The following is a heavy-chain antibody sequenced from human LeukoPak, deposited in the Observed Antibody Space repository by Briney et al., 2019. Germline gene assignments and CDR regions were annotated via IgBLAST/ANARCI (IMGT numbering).Heavy chain of an antibody. D-gene: IGHD3-10*01. Sequence: GGSLRLSCAASGFTFRSYGMHWVRQAPGKGLEWVAVIWYDGSNKYCADSVKGRFTISRDNSRNTVFLQMNRLRPEDTAVYYCVKEAYYGWGSSPTFYFDYWGQGTRVTVSS. CDR1: GFTFRSYG. J-gene: IGHJ4*02. CDR3: VKEAYYGWGSSPTFYFDY. V-gene: IGHV3-30*02. CDR2: IWYDGSNK.